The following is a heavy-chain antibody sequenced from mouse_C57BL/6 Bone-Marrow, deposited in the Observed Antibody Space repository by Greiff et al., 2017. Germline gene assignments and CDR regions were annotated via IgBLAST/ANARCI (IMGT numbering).Heavy chain of an antibody. CDR3: SRSYYSNVYYSMDY. CDR1: GYTFTSYW. V-gene: IGHV1-7*01. CDR2: INPSSGYT. Sequence: QVQLQQSGAELAKPGASVKLSCKASGYTFTSYWMHWVKQRPGQGLEWIGYINPSSGYTKYNQKFKDKAPLTADKSSSTAYMHLSSLTYEDSAVYYCSRSYYSNVYYSMDYWGQGTSVTVSS. J-gene: IGHJ4*01. D-gene: IGHD2-5*01.